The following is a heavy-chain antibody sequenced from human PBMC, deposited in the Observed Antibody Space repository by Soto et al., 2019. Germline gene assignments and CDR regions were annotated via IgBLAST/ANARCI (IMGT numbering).Heavy chain of an antibody. J-gene: IGHJ4*02. CDR1: GFTFNSYW. D-gene: IGHD1-1*01. CDR3: TRYRMGPPNNNYVCA. V-gene: IGHV3-7*01. Sequence: PGGSLRLSCAASGFTFNSYWMNWVRHAPGKGLEWVANINQDGGEKYYVDSVKGRFTISRDNAKNSLYLQMNSLRVEDTAVYYCTRYRMGPPNNNYVCAWGQGTLVTVSS. CDR2: INQDGGEK.